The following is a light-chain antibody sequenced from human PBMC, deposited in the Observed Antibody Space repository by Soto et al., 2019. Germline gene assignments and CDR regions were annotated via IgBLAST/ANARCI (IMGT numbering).Light chain of an antibody. CDR3: QQYNNWPPMS. V-gene: IGKV3-15*01. J-gene: IGKJ4*01. Sequence: EIVMRQSPATLSVSPGERATLYCRASQSVGSNYLAWYQQKPGQAPRLLIYGASTRATGIPARFSGSGSGTEFTLTISSLQSEDFAVYYCQQYNNWPPMSFGGGTKVDNK. CDR2: GAS. CDR1: QSVGSN.